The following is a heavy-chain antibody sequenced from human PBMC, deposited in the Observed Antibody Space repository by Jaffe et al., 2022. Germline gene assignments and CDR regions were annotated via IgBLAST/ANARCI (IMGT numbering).Heavy chain of an antibody. CDR2: IYHSGST. J-gene: IGHJ3*02. V-gene: IGHV4-4*02. CDR3: ARNSRISRFGELKGAFDI. D-gene: IGHD3-10*02. Sequence: QVQLQESGPGLVKPSGTLSLTCAVSGGSISSSNWWSWIRQPPGKGLEWIGEIYHSGSTNYNPSLKSRVTISVDKSKNQFSLKLSSVTAADTAVYYCARNSRISRFGELKGAFDIWGQGTMVTVSS. CDR1: GGSISSSNW.